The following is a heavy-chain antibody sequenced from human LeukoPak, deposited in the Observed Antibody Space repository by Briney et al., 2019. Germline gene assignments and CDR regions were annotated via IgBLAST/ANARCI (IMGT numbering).Heavy chain of an antibody. CDR2: IYYSGST. CDR3: ARIPSILHFDY. D-gene: IGHD2-21*01. CDR1: GGSISSYY. V-gene: IGHV4-59*08. J-gene: IGHJ4*02. Sequence: SETLSLTCTVSGGSISSYYWSWIRQPPGKGLEWIEYIYYSGSTNYNPSLKSRVTISVDTSKNQFSLKLSSVTAADTAVYYCARIPSILHFDYWGQGTLVTVSS.